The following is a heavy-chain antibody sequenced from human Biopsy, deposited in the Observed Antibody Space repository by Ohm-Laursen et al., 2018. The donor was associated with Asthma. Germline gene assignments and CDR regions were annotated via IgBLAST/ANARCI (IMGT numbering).Heavy chain of an antibody. Sequence: SETLSLTCSLSSGSGGYMRSGNYYWGWIRQPPGKGLEWIGSIYYSGTTYYNPSLESRVTVSADTSKNQISLKLTSVTAADTAVYYCVRGSSSWHHGPFHYYYGLDVWGQGTPVTVSS. CDR1: SGSGGYMRSGNYY. V-gene: IGHV4-39*01. D-gene: IGHD6-13*01. J-gene: IGHJ6*02. CDR3: VRGSSSWHHGPFHYYYGLDV. CDR2: IYYSGTT.